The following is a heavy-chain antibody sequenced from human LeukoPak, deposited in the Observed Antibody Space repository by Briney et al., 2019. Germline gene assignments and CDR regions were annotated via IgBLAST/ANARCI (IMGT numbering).Heavy chain of an antibody. J-gene: IGHJ4*02. CDR3: ATDTPETAAFDY. V-gene: IGHV3-48*04. Sequence: HPGGSPRLSCTASGFSFSTYSMNWVRQAPGKGLEWVSYIVGSSSNMYYADSVKGRFTISRDNAKNSLYLQMGSLRAEDTAVYYCATDTPETAAFDYWGQGTLVTVSS. CDR2: IVGSSSNM. D-gene: IGHD1-1*01. CDR1: GFSFSTYS.